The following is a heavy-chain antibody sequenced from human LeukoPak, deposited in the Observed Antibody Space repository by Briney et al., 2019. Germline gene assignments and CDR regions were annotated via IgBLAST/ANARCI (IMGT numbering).Heavy chain of an antibody. CDR3: ASTVWSGYGMDV. J-gene: IGHJ6*02. CDR2: ISSSSSYI. V-gene: IGHV3-21*01. Sequence: GGSLRLSCAASGFTFSSYSMNWVRQAPGKGLEWVSSISSSSSYIYYADSVKGRFTISRDNAKNSLYLQMNSLRVEDTAVYYCASTVWSGYGMDVWGQGTTVTVSS. D-gene: IGHD3-3*01. CDR1: GFTFSSYS.